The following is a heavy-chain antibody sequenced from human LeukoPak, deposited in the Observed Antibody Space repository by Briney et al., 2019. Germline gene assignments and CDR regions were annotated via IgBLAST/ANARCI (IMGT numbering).Heavy chain of an antibody. CDR1: GGSISSYY. J-gene: IGHJ4*02. D-gene: IGHD6-6*01. CDR3: ARETAELGRSFDY. V-gene: IGHV4-59*12. Sequence: SETLSLTCTVSGGSISSYYWSWIRQPPGKGLEWIGYIYYSGSTNYNPSLKSRVTISVDTSKNQFSLKLTSVTAADTAVYYCARETAELGRSFDYWGQGALVTVPS. CDR2: IYYSGST.